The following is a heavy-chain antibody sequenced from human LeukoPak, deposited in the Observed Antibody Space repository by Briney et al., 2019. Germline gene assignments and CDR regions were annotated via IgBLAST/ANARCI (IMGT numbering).Heavy chain of an antibody. J-gene: IGHJ6*02. D-gene: IGHD2-15*01. Sequence: HPGGSLRLSCAASGFTFSSYAMHWVRQAPGKGLEWVAVISYDGSNKYYADSVKGRFTISRDNSKNTLHLQMNSLRAEDTAVYYCARKLGCSGGSCYSYSYYYYGMDVWGQGTTVTVSS. CDR3: ARKLGCSGGSCYSYSYYYYGMDV. CDR2: ISYDGSNK. V-gene: IGHV3-30-3*01. CDR1: GFTFSSYA.